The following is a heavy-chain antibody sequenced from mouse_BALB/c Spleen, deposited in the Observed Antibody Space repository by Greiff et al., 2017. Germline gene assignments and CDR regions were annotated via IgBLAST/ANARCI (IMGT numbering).Heavy chain of an antibody. Sequence: VQGVESGAELVRPGVSVKISCKGSGYTFTDYAMHWVKQSHAKSLEWIGVISTYYGDASYNQKFKGKATMTVDKSSSTAYMELARLTSEDSAIYYCATYDGFAYWGQGTLVTVSA. CDR3: ATYDGFAY. CDR2: ISTYYGDA. J-gene: IGHJ3*01. D-gene: IGHD2-3*01. V-gene: IGHV1S137*01. CDR1: GYTFTDYA.